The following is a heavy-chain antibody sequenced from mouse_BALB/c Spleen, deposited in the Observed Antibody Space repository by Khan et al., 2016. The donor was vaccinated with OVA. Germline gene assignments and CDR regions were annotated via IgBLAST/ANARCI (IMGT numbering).Heavy chain of an antibody. CDR1: GYSITSDYA. CDR3: ARVSGGDFDY. CDR2: ISYSGNT. D-gene: IGHD4-1*01. J-gene: IGHJ2*01. Sequence: SGPGLVKPSQSLSLTCTVTGYSITSDYAWNWIRQFPGNKLEWLGYISYSGNTKYNPSLKSRISVTRDTSKNQFFLQLNSVTTEDSATYYCARVSGGDFDYWGQGTTLTVSS. V-gene: IGHV3-2*02.